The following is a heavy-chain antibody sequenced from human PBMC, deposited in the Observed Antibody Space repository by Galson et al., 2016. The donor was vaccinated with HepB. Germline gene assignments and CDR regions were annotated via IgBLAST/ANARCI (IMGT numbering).Heavy chain of an antibody. V-gene: IGHV3-30*18. CDR3: AKGGDCGGDCYLPYYYYGMDV. CDR1: GFTFSTYG. CDR2: ISYAGSSK. D-gene: IGHD2-21*02. Sequence: SLRLSCAAPGFTFSTYGMHWVRQAPGKGLEWVAVISYAGSSKYYADSVKGRFTISRDNSKNTLYLQMNSLRAEDTAVYFCAKGGDCGGDCYLPYYYYGMDVWGQGTTVTVSS. J-gene: IGHJ6*02.